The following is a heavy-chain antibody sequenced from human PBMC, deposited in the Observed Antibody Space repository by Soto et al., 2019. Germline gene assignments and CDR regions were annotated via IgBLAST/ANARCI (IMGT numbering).Heavy chain of an antibody. D-gene: IGHD2-15*01. CDR2: ISWNSGSI. CDR1: GFTFDDYA. CDR3: AKDILSLAYYYYGMAV. J-gene: IGHJ6*02. V-gene: IGHV3-9*01. Sequence: ALRLSCAASGFTFDDYAMHWVRQAPGKGLEWVSGISWNSGSIGYADSVKGRFTISRDNAKNSLYLQMDSLRAEYTALYYCAKDILSLAYYYYGMAVWGRGITVTVS.